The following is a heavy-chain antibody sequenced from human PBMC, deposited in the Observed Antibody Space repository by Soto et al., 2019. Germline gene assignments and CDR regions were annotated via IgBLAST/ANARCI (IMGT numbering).Heavy chain of an antibody. J-gene: IGHJ4*02. CDR2: IYYSGST. Sequence: SETLSLTCTVSGGSISSYYWSLIRQPPGKGLEWIGYIYYSGSTNYNPSLKSRVTISVDTSKNQFSLKLSSVTAADTAVYYCARASPRGYFDYWGQGTLVTVSS. CDR1: GGSISSYY. V-gene: IGHV4-59*01. CDR3: ARASPRGYFDY.